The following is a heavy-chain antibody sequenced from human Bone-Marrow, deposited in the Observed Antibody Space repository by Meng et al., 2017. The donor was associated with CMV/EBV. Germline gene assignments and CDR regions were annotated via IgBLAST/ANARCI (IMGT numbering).Heavy chain of an antibody. Sequence: GGSLRLSCAASGFTFSSYDMHWVRQATGKGLEWVSAIGTAGDTYYPGSVKGRFTISRENAKNSLYLQMNSLRAEDTAVYYCARDLGKGFLEWLSHYGMDVWGQGTMVTVYS. J-gene: IGHJ6*02. V-gene: IGHV3-13*01. CDR1: GFTFSSYD. CDR3: ARDLGKGFLEWLSHYGMDV. CDR2: IGTAGDT. D-gene: IGHD3-3*01.